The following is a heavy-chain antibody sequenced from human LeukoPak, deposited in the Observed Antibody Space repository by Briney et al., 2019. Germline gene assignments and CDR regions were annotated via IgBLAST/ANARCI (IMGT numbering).Heavy chain of an antibody. D-gene: IGHD3-10*01. Sequence: SVKVSCKASGGTFSSYAISWVRQAPGQGLEWMGGIIPIFGTANYAQKFQGRVTITADESTSTAYMELSSLRSEDTAVYYCGAGLGSYFEAFDIWGQGTMVTVSS. CDR3: GAGLGSYFEAFDI. V-gene: IGHV1-69*01. J-gene: IGHJ3*02. CDR1: GGTFSSYA. CDR2: IIPIFGTA.